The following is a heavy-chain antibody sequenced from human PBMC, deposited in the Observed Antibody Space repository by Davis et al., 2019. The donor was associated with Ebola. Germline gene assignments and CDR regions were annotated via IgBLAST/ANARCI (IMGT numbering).Heavy chain of an antibody. D-gene: IGHD6-19*01. CDR2: IYYSGST. J-gene: IGHJ4*02. Sequence: SETLSLTCTVSGGSISSYYWSCIRQPPGKGLEWIGYIYYSGSTNYNPSLKSRVTISVDTSKNQFSLKLSSVTAADTAVYYCARHARYSSGLGSFDYWGQGTLVTVSS. CDR1: GGSISSYY. CDR3: ARHARYSSGLGSFDY. V-gene: IGHV4-59*08.